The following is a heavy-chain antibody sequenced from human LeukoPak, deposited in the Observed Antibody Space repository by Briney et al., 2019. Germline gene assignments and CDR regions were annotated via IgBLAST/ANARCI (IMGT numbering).Heavy chain of an antibody. CDR1: GGSFSGYY. Sequence: PSETLSLTCAVYGGSFSGYYWSWIRQPPGKGLEWIGEINHSGSTNYNPSLKSRVTISVDTSKNQFFLKLSSVTAADTAVYYCAREGVKPYYYDSSGYFDYWGQGTLVTVSS. CDR3: AREGVKPYYYDSSGYFDY. V-gene: IGHV4-34*01. D-gene: IGHD3-22*01. CDR2: INHSGST. J-gene: IGHJ4*02.